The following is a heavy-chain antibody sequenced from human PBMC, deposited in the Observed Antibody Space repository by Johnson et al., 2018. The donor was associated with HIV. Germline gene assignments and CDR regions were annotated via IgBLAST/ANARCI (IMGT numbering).Heavy chain of an antibody. CDR3: ARGARRITMIVVVNKAFDI. CDR1: GFTFSRYA. J-gene: IGHJ3*02. V-gene: IGHV3-30-3*01. Sequence: QVQLVESGGGVVQPGRSLRLSCAASGFTFSRYAMHWVRQAPGKGLEWVAVISFDGSNKYYADSVKGRFTISRDNAKNSLYLQMNSLRAEDTAVYYCARGARRITMIVVVNKAFDIWGQGTMVTVSS. CDR2: ISFDGSNK. D-gene: IGHD3-22*01.